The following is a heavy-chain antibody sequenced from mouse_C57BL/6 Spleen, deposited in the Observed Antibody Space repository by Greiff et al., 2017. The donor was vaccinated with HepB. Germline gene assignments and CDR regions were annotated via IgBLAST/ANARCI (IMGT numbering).Heavy chain of an antibody. CDR1: GYTFTSYW. D-gene: IGHD1-1*01. Sequence: QVQLQQPGAELVMPGASVKLSCKASGYTFTSYWMHWVKQRPGQGLEWIGEIDPSDSYTNYNQKFKGKSTLTVDKSSSTAYMQLSSLTSEDAAVYYCARVATGAMDYWGQGTSVTVSS. J-gene: IGHJ4*01. V-gene: IGHV1-69*01. CDR3: ARVATGAMDY. CDR2: IDPSDSYT.